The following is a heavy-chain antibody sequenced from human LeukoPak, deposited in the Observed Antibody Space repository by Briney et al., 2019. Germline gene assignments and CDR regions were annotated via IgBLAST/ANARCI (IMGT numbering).Heavy chain of an antibody. CDR3: ASMLVDTAIGYYFDY. V-gene: IGHV4-30-4*07. Sequence: PSETLSLTCAVSGGSISSGGYSWSWIRQPPGKGLEWIGYIYYSGSTYYNPSLKSRVTISVDTSKDQFSLKLSSVTAADTAVYYCASMLVDTAIGYYFDYWGQGTLVTVSS. CDR1: GGSISSGGYS. D-gene: IGHD5-18*01. CDR2: IYYSGST. J-gene: IGHJ4*02.